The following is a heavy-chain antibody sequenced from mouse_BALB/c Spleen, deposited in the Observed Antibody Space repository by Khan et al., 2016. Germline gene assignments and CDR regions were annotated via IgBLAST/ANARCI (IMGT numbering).Heavy chain of an antibody. CDR3: ATPDCMFVC. CDR2: IDSSGST. CDR1: GYSITSDYA. V-gene: IGHV3-2*02. J-gene: IGHJ3*01. D-gene: IGHD2-13*01. Sequence: EVQLQESGPGLVKPSQSLSLTCTVTGYSITSDYAWNWIRQFPGNKLEWMGYIDSSGSTTYNPSLKSRVSITRDTSKNQIFLQLNSGTTEDTATYCWATPDCMFVCWGQGTLVTVSA.